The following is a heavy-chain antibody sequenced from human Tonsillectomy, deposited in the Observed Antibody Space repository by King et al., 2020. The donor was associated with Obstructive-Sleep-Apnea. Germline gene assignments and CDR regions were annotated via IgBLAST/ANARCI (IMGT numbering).Heavy chain of an antibody. CDR2: ISSSSSYI. Sequence: VQLVESGGGLVKPGGSLRLSCAASGFTFSRYSMNWVRQAPGKGLEWVSSISSSSSYIYYADSLKGRFTISRDNAKNSLYLQMNSLRAEDTAVYYCARVPYYYDSSGSYDAFDIWGQGTMVTVSS. CDR3: ARVPYYYDSSGSYDAFDI. D-gene: IGHD3-22*01. V-gene: IGHV3-21*01. CDR1: GFTFSRYS. J-gene: IGHJ3*02.